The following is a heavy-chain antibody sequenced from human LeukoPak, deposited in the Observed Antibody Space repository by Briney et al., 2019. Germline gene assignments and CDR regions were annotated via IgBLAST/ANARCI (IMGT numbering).Heavy chain of an antibody. V-gene: IGHV3-30*04. Sequence: GRSLRLSCAASGFTFSSYAMHWVRQAPGKGLEWVAVISYDGSNKYYADSVKGRFTISRDNSKNTLYLQMNSLRAEDTAVYYCARGGWYYDSSGYPDWGQGTLVTVSS. CDR1: GFTFSSYA. D-gene: IGHD3-22*01. CDR2: ISYDGSNK. J-gene: IGHJ4*02. CDR3: ARGGWYYDSSGYPD.